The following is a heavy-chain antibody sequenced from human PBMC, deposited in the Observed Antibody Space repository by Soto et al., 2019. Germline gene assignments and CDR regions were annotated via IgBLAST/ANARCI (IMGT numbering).Heavy chain of an antibody. Sequence: GGSLRLSCAASGFTFSSYSMNWVRQAPGKGLEWVSSISSSSSYIYYADSVKGRFTISRDNAKNSLYLQMNSLRAEDTTVYDCARDQTWFGELRYFDYWGQGTLVTVSS. V-gene: IGHV3-21*01. J-gene: IGHJ4*02. CDR3: ARDQTWFGELRYFDY. CDR1: GFTFSSYS. D-gene: IGHD3-10*01. CDR2: ISSSSSYI.